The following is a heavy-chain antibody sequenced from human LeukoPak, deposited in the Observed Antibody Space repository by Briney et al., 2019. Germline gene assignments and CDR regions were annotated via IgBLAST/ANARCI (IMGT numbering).Heavy chain of an antibody. V-gene: IGHV4-39*01. Sequence: PSGNLSLTCTVSGGSISSTSYHWAWIRQPPGKGLEWIATVYYTGSAYYNPSLKSRVTISVDTSKSQFSLKLSSVTTADTALYYCARYASGSYYWFDPWGQGTLVTVSS. J-gene: IGHJ5*02. CDR2: VYYTGSA. CDR1: GGSISSTSYH. CDR3: ARYASGSYYWFDP. D-gene: IGHD3-10*01.